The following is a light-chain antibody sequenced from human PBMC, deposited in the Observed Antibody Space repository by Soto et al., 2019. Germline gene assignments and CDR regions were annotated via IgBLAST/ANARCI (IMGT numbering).Light chain of an antibody. CDR3: SSYTSTNTQV. CDR2: EVS. CDR1: SSDVGAYKY. Sequence: PASVSGSPGQSITISCTGTSSDVGAYKYVSWYQQHPGKAPKLMIYEVSNRPSGVSNRFSGSKSGNTASVTISGLQAEDEADYYCSSYTSTNTQVFGTGTKVTVL. J-gene: IGLJ1*01. V-gene: IGLV2-14*01.